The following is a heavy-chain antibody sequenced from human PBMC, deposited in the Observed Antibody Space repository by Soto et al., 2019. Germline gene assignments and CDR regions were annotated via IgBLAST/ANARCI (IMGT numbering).Heavy chain of an antibody. Sequence: PGGSLRLSCAASGFTFSSYSMNWVRQAPGKGLEWVSSISSSGSYIYYADSVKGRFTISRDNAKNSLYLQMNSLRAEDTAVYYCARVAYDYGLPYNDYWGQGTLVTVSS. V-gene: IGHV3-21*01. CDR1: GFTFSSYS. CDR3: ARVAYDYGLPYNDY. J-gene: IGHJ4*02. D-gene: IGHD4-17*01. CDR2: ISSSGSYI.